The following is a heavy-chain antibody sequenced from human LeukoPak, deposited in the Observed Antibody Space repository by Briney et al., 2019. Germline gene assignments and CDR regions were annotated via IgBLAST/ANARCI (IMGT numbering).Heavy chain of an antibody. Sequence: GGSLRLSCAASGFTFSSYWMSWVRQAPGKGLEWVANIKQDGSEKYYVDSVKGRFTISRDNAKNSLYLQMNSLRAEDTAVYYCARTVTRHYYYYMDVWGKGTTVTVSS. CDR2: IKQDGSEK. J-gene: IGHJ6*03. CDR3: ARTVTRHYYYYMDV. CDR1: GFTFSSYW. V-gene: IGHV3-7*01. D-gene: IGHD4-11*01.